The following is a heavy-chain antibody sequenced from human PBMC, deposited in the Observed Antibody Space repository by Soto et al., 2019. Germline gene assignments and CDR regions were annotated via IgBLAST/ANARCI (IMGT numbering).Heavy chain of an antibody. CDR2: ISLSGSTI. CDR1: GFAFSNYE. J-gene: IGHJ4*01. D-gene: IGHD3-3*02. Sequence: EVQLVESGGGLVQPGGSLRLSCAASGFAFSNYEMNWVRQAPGKGLEWVSYISLSGSTIYYADSVKGRFTISRDDAKNSLYLQMNRLRADDTAVYYCARESFSASPNFFDYWGHGTLVTVSS. V-gene: IGHV3-48*03. CDR3: ARESFSASPNFFDY.